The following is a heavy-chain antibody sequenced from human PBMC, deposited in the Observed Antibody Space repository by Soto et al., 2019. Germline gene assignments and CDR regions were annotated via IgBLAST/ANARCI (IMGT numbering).Heavy chain of an antibody. V-gene: IGHV4-59*08. CDR1: GGSISSYF. CDR3: ARFHGSGNRYLDH. CDR2: TDDTDNT. D-gene: IGHD3-10*01. J-gene: IGHJ4*02. Sequence: QVQLQESGPGLVKSSETLSLTCTVSGGSISSYFWSWIRQPPGQGLEWLGYTDDTDNTDYNPSLKSRLTISMDASKSQFTLKLRSVTAADTAVYYCARFHGSGNRYLDHWGQGALVTVPP.